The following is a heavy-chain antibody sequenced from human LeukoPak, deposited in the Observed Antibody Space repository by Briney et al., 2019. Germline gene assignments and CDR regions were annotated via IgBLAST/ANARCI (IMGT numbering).Heavy chain of an antibody. CDR1: GFTLSSDS. CDR3: AKDSFSTR. J-gene: IGHJ4*02. Sequence: GGSLRLSCAASGFTLSSDSMTWVRQAPGKGLEWVSTISGSGGSTFYADSVKGRFTISRDNSKNTLYLHMNSLSAEDTAIYYCAKDSFSTRWGQGTLVTVSS. CDR2: ISGSGGST. D-gene: IGHD2-2*01. V-gene: IGHV3-23*01.